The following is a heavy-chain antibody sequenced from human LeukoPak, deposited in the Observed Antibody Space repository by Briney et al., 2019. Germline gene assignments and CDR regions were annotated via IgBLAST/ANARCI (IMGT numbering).Heavy chain of an antibody. CDR1: GFTFSSYG. CDR2: ISYDGSNK. CDR3: ARDQCSGGSCYPRPDY. V-gene: IGHV3-30*03. Sequence: GGSLRLSCAASGFTFSSYGMHWVRQAPGKGLEWVAVISYDGSNKYYADSVKGRFTISRDNSKNTLYLQMNSLRAEDTAVYYCARDQCSGGSCYPRPDYWGQGTLVTVSS. D-gene: IGHD2-15*01. J-gene: IGHJ4*02.